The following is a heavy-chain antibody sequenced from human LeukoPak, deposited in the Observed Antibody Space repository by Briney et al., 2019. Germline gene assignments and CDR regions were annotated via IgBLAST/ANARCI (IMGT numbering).Heavy chain of an antibody. CDR1: GFTFSNYE. D-gene: IGHD5-18*01. V-gene: IGHV3-48*03. J-gene: IGHJ4*02. CDR3: AQIYTYGSSQFDY. Sequence: GGSLRLSCAASGFTFSNYEMNWVRQAPGKGLEWVSYISSSGSTIYYADSVKGRFTISRDNAKHSLYLQMNSLRAEDTAVYYCAQIYTYGSSQFDYWGQGTLVTVSS. CDR2: ISSSGSTI.